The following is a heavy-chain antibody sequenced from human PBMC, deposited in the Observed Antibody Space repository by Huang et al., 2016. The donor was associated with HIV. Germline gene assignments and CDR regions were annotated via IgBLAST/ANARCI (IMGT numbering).Heavy chain of an antibody. D-gene: IGHD3-16*01. Sequence: QIHLVQSGPEVKQPGASVKVSCKASGYKFHIYEITWVRQTTGQGLEWMGWISGDNVSTRFAQKFQDILTMTTDVSTSTAYLELRSLRLDDTAVYYCARTKGEFDFWGQGALVTVSS. CDR3: ARTKGEFDF. V-gene: IGHV1-18*04. J-gene: IGHJ4*02. CDR1: GYKFHIYE. CDR2: ISGDNVST.